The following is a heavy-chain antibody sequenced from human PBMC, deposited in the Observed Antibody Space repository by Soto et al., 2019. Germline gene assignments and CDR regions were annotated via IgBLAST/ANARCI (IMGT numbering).Heavy chain of an antibody. Sequence: ASVKVSCKASGYTFTSYAVHWVRQAPGQRLEWMGWINAGNGNTKYSQKFQGRVTITRDTSASTAYMELSSLRSEDTAVYYCAQTYSTHVWWFDPWGQGTLVTVSS. CDR3: AQTYSTHVWWFDP. J-gene: IGHJ5*02. V-gene: IGHV1-3*01. CDR2: INAGNGNT. CDR1: GYTFTSYA. D-gene: IGHD4-4*01.